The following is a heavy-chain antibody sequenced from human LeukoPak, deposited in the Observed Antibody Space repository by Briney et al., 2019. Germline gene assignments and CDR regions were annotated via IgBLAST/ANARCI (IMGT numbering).Heavy chain of an antibody. CDR1: GASVGSAGYH. V-gene: IGHV4-61*08. CDR2: IYYISNT. Sequence: SETLSLTCTVSGASVGSAGYHWSWIRQPPGGGLEWIGYIYYISNTDYNPSLKSRVTMSVDPSKNQFSLKLNSVTAADTAVYYCARTQSQSGSYRYYFGYWGQGTLVTVSS. J-gene: IGHJ4*02. CDR3: ARTQSQSGSYRYYFGY. D-gene: IGHD1-26*01.